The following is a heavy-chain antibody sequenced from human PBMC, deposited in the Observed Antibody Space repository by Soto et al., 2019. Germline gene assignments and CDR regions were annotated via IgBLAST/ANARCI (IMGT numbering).Heavy chain of an antibody. CDR3: ARGSMTSYFDY. V-gene: IGHV4-59*01. D-gene: IGHD3-22*01. CDR2: IYYSGST. Sequence: PEETLSLTCTVSGGSISSYYWSWIRQPPGKGLEWIGYIYYSGSTNYNPSLKSRVTISVDTSKNQFSLKLSSVTAADTAVYYCARGSMTSYFDYWGQGTLVTVSS. CDR1: GGSISSYY. J-gene: IGHJ4*02.